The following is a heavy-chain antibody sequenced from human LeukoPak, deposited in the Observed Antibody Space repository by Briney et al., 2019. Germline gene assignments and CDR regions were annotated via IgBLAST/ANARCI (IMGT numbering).Heavy chain of an antibody. CDR3: ARASPASYGDFDI. CDR2: ISGSGGST. Sequence: QTGGSLRLSCAASGFTFSSYAMSWVRQAPGKGLEWVSAISGSGGSTYYADSVKGRFTISRDNSKNTLYLQMNSLRVEDTAVYYYARASPASYGDFDIWGQGTMVTVSS. V-gene: IGHV3-23*01. D-gene: IGHD4-17*01. J-gene: IGHJ3*02. CDR1: GFTFSSYA.